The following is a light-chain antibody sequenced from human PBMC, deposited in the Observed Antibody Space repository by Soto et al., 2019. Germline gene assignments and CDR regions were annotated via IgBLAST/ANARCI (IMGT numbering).Light chain of an antibody. Sequence: DVVMTQSPLSLPVTPGESASISCRSSQSLLHSNGYNYLNWYLQKPGQSPQLLIYLGSNRASGVPDRFSGSESGTDFTLKISRVEAEDVGIYYCMQALQIPPTFGGGTKVEI. CDR1: QSLLHSNGYNY. V-gene: IGKV2-28*01. J-gene: IGKJ4*01. CDR2: LGS. CDR3: MQALQIPPT.